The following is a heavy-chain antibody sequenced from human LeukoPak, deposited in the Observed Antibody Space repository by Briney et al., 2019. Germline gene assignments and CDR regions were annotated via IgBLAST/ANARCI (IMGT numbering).Heavy chain of an antibody. CDR1: GFTFSIYG. CDR2: IWYDGSNE. Sequence: GGSLRLSCAASGFTFSIYGMHWVRQAPGKGLEWVAVIWYDGSNEYYADSVKGRFTISRDNSKNTLYLQMNSLRAEDTAVYYCARDLYGVSHDYWGQGTLVTVSS. J-gene: IGHJ4*02. V-gene: IGHV3-33*01. D-gene: IGHD4-17*01. CDR3: ARDLYGVSHDY.